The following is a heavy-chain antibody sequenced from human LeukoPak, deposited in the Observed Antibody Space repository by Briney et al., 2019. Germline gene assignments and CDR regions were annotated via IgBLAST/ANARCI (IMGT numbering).Heavy chain of an antibody. Sequence: GESLKISCTGSGYTFNNYWIAWVRQMPGKGLEWMGILYPGDSDTTYSPSFQGQVTFSADKSISTAYLQWSSLKASDTAMYYCARAFLGRDGYKFDYWGQGTLVSVSS. D-gene: IGHD5-24*01. CDR2: LYPGDSDT. J-gene: IGHJ4*02. CDR1: GYTFNNYW. V-gene: IGHV5-51*01. CDR3: ARAFLGRDGYKFDY.